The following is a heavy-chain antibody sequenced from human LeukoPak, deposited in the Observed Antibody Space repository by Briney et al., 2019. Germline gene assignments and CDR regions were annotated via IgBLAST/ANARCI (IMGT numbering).Heavy chain of an antibody. CDR2: INPNSGGT. CDR1: GYTFTSYG. J-gene: IGHJ4*02. V-gene: IGHV1-2*04. CDR3: ARSYRVGATHYYFDY. Sequence: GASVKVSCKASGYTFTSYGISWVRQAPGQGLEWMGWINPNSGGTNYAQKFQGWVTMTRDTSISTAYMELSRLRSDDTAVYYCARSYRVGATHYYFDYWGQGTLVTVSS. D-gene: IGHD1-26*01.